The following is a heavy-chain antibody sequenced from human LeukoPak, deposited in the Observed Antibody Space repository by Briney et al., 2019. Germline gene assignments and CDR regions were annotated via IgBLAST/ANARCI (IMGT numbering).Heavy chain of an antibody. V-gene: IGHV1-46*01. Sequence: ASVKVSCKASGYTSTSYYMHWVRQAPGQGLEWMGIINPSGGSTSYAQKFQGRVTMTRDTSTSTVYMELSRLRSDDTAVYYCARSDSYTWFDPWGQGTLVTVSS. J-gene: IGHJ5*02. CDR2: INPSGGST. CDR1: GYTSTSYY. CDR3: ARSDSYTWFDP. D-gene: IGHD2-15*01.